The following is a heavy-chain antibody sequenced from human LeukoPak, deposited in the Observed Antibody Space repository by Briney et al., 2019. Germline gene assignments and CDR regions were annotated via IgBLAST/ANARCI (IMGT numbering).Heavy chain of an antibody. D-gene: IGHD3-22*01. CDR2: INPSSGAT. V-gene: IGHV1-2*02. Sequence: GASVKVSCKASGYTFTGYFIHWVRQDPGQGLEWMGWINPSSGATNYAQNFQGRVSLTREMSISTAYMEVSRLLSDDTAVYYCARVTYDRSGYYNGIPYWGQGTLVIVSS. CDR1: GYTFTGYF. J-gene: IGHJ4*02. CDR3: ARVTYDRSGYYNGIPY.